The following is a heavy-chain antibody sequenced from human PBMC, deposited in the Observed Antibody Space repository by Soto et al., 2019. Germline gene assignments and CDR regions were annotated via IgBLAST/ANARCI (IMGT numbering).Heavy chain of an antibody. V-gene: IGHV1-18*01. CDR3: ARDRGVAPPVAGNTHYYYYMDV. CDR1: GYSFTNYG. CDR2: ISAYNGNT. Sequence: QDQLVQSGVEVKKPGASVKVSCKASGYSFTNYGIPWVRQAPGQGFEWMGWISAYNGNTNYAQKFQGRVTMTTDASTSTAYLELRSLRSDDTAVYYCARDRGVAPPVAGNTHYYYYMDVWGKGTTVTVSS. J-gene: IGHJ6*03. D-gene: IGHD6-19*01.